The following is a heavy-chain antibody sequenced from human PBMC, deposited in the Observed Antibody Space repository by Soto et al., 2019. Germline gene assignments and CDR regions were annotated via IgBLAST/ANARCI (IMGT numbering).Heavy chain of an antibody. CDR3: AKDWFVGAPFYGMDV. J-gene: IGHJ6*02. D-gene: IGHD1-26*01. V-gene: IGHV3-30*18. Sequence: PGGSLRLSCAASGFTFSSYGMHWVRQAPGKGLEWVAVISYDGSNKYYADSVKGRFTISRDNSKNTLYLQMNSLRAEDTAVYYFAKDWFVGAPFYGMDVWGQGTTVNVSS. CDR1: GFTFSSYG. CDR2: ISYDGSNK.